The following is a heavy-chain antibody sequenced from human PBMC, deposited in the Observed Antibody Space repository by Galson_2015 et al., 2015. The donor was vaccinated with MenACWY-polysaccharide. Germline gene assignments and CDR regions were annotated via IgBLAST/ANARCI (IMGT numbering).Heavy chain of an antibody. CDR1: GFTFTSYA. J-gene: IGHJ5*02. CDR3: AKDSTDFWSVAGRGDH. D-gene: IGHD3-3*01. CDR2: IRSSGTNT. V-gene: IGHV3-23*01. Sequence: SLRLSCAASGFTFTSYAMSWVRQAPGKGLEWVSAIRSSGTNTYYADSVKGRFTISRDNSKNTLYLQMNSLRAEDTAVYYCAKDSTDFWSVAGRGDHGGQGTLVTVSS.